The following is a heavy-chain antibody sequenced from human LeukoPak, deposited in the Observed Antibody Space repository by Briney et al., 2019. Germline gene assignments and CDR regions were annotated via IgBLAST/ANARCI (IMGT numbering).Heavy chain of an antibody. D-gene: IGHD3-22*01. V-gene: IGHV4-39*07. CDR3: ARVRYSFYYYDSSSYYYFDY. CDR2: IYYSGST. CDR1: GGSISSSSYY. J-gene: IGHJ4*02. Sequence: SETLSLTCTVSGGSISSSSYYWGWSRQPRGKGREWIENIYYSGSTYYNPSLKSRLTISVDTSKNQFSLKLSSVTAADTAVYYCARVRYSFYYYDSSSYYYFDYWGQGTLVTVSS.